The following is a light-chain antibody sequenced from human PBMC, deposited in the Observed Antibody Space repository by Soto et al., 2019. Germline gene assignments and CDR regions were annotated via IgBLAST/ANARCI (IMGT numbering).Light chain of an antibody. CDR3: QQYNNTAIS. V-gene: IGKV1-33*01. CDR2: RAT. CDR1: QDISNY. Sequence: DIPMTQSPSSLSASLGDSVTITCQASQDISNYLNWYQQKPGKAPKLLISRATNLEGGVPSRFSGRSSGTHFTFAINSLQPENFATYYCQQYNNTAISFGQGTRLQIK. J-gene: IGKJ5*01.